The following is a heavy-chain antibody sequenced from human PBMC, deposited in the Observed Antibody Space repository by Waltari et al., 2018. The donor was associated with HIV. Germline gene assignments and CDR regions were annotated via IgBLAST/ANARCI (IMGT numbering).Heavy chain of an antibody. CDR2: INHRGST. CDR1: GGSFSGYY. J-gene: IGHJ5*02. CDR3: ARGLTTFDP. Sequence: QVQLQPRGAGLLKPSETLSLTCAVYGGSFSGYYWTWIRQPLRKGLEWIGEINHRGSTTYNPSLKSRVTISLDTSRSQFSLKLSSVTAADTALYYCARGLTTFDPWGQGTLVTVSS. V-gene: IGHV4-34*01. D-gene: IGHD4-17*01.